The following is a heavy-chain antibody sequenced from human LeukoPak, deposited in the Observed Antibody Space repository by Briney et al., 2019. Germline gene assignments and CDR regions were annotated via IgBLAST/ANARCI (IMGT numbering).Heavy chain of an antibody. CDR3: ARGYYDSSGYYQSPIFDY. CDR2: IYYSGST. CDR1: GGSISSSSYY. Sequence: KPSETLSLTCTVSGGSISSSSYYWGWIRQPPGKGLEWIGSIYYSGSTYYNPSLKSRVTISVDTFKNQFSLKLSSVTVTDTAVYYCARGYYDSSGYYQSPIFDYWGQGTLVTVSS. V-gene: IGHV4-39*07. J-gene: IGHJ4*02. D-gene: IGHD3-22*01.